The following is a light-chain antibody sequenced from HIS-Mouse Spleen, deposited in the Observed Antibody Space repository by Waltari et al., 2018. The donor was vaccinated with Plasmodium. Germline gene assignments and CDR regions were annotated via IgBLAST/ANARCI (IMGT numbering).Light chain of an antibody. CDR1: SSDVGSYNL. V-gene: IGLV2-23*01. CDR2: EGS. J-gene: IGLJ3*02. Sequence: QSALTQPASVSGSPGQSITISCTGTSSDVGSYNLVSWYQQHPGKAPKLMIYEGSKRPAGVSNRFFGSKSVNTASLTISGLQAEDEADYYCCSYAGSSTNWVFGGGTKLTVL. CDR3: CSYAGSSTNWV.